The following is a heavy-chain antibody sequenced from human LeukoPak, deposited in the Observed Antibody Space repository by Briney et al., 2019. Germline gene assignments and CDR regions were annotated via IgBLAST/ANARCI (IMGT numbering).Heavy chain of an antibody. V-gene: IGHV5-51*01. Sequence: GESLKISCKGSGYTFNGFWIAWVRQMPGKGLEWMGITYPSDSDTKYRPSVQGQVTISADRSIDTAYLQWSSLKASDTAMYYCAYSSGGEGPYDAFDIWGQGTKVTVSS. D-gene: IGHD6-19*01. CDR1: GYTFNGFW. J-gene: IGHJ3*02. CDR2: TYPSDSDT. CDR3: AYSSGGEGPYDAFDI.